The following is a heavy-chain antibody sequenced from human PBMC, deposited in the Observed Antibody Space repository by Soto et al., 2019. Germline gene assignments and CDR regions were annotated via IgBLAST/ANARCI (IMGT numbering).Heavy chain of an antibody. D-gene: IGHD3-16*02. J-gene: IGHJ5*02. CDR3: ARSSGGVFGIIIEGSNWLAP. V-gene: IGHV3-30*03. CDR1: TISINVHG. Sequence: GGSLRLSCTSSTISINVHGIQWVRRAPAKGLEWVAFISNDGRVQYYADSVKGRFTVSRDYSKNTVDLQMNSLRSEDTAVYYCARSSGGVFGIIIEGSNWLAPWGQGSLVTVSS. CDR2: ISNDGRVQ.